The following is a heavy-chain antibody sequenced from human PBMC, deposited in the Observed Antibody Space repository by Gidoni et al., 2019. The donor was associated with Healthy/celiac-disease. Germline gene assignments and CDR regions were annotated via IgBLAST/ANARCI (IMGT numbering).Heavy chain of an antibody. V-gene: IGHV4-4*07. D-gene: IGHD6-19*01. CDR2: IYTSGST. CDR3: ARDLPLIAVAGMGWFDP. CDR1: GGSISSYY. Sequence: QVQLQASGPGLVKPSETLSLTCTASGGSISSYYWSWIRQPAGKGLGWIWRIYTSGSTNYNPSLKSRVTMSVDTSKNQFSLKLSSVTAADTAVYYCARDLPLIAVAGMGWFDPWGQGTLVTVSS. J-gene: IGHJ5*02.